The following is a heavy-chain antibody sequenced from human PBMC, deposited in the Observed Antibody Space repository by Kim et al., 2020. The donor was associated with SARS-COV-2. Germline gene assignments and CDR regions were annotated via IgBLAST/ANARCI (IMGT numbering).Heavy chain of an antibody. CDR1: GYTFTGYY. D-gene: IGHD3-3*01. V-gene: IGHV1-2*06. Sequence: ASVKVSCKASGYTFTGYYMHWVRQAPGQGLEWMGRINPNSGGTNYAQKFQGRVTMTRDTSISTAYMELSRLRSDDTAVYYCARGIYPTNDHYDFWSGEELVDYWGQGTLVTVSS. CDR3: ARGIYPTNDHYDFWSGEELVDY. CDR2: INPNSGGT. J-gene: IGHJ4*02.